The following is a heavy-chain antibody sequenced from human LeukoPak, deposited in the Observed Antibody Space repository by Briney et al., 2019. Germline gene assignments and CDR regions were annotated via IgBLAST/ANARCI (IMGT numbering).Heavy chain of an antibody. CDR1: GFIFSNYW. CDR3: ARDLGAAAGVDY. D-gene: IGHD6-13*01. Sequence: GGSLRLSCAASGFIFSNYWMSWVRQAPGKGLEWVANIKQDGSEKYYVDSVKGRFTISRDNAKNSLYLQMNSLRAEDTAVYYCARDLGAAAGVDYWGQGTLVTVSS. CDR2: IKQDGSEK. V-gene: IGHV3-7*01. J-gene: IGHJ4*02.